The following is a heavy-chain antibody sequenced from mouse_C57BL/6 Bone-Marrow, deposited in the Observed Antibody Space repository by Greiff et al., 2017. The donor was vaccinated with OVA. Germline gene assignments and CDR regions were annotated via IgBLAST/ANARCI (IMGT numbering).Heavy chain of an antibody. V-gene: IGHV1-59*01. CDR2: IDPSDSST. J-gene: IGHJ2*01. Sequence: QVQLKQPGAELVRPGTSVKLSCKASGYTFTSYWMHWVKQRPGQGLEWIGVIDPSDSSTNYNQKFKGKATLTVDTSSSTAYMQLSSLTSEDSAVYYCARGDTAHWGQGTTLTVSS. D-gene: IGHD2-13*01. CDR3: ARGDTAH. CDR1: GYTFTSYW.